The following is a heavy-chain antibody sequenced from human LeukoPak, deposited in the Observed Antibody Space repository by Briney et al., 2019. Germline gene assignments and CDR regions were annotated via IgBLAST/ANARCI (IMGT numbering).Heavy chain of an antibody. CDR2: ISSSSSYI. J-gene: IGHJ4*02. CDR3: ARDRDGSGWHDY. CDR1: GFTFSSYT. D-gene: IGHD6-19*01. V-gene: IGHV3-21*01. Sequence: GGSLRLSCAASGFTFSSYTMNWVRQAPGKGLEWVSSISSSSSYIYFADSVKGRFTSSRDNAKNSLYLQMNSLRAGDTAVYYCARDRDGSGWHDYWGQGTLVTVSS.